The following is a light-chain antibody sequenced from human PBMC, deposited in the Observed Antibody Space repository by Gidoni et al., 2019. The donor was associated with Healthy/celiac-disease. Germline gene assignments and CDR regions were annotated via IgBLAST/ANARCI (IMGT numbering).Light chain of an antibody. J-gene: IGKJ1*01. CDR1: HGISSY. CDR3: QHYYSYRT. CDR2: AAS. V-gene: IGKV1-8*01. Sequence: AIRMTQSPTSFSASTGDRVTLTCRASHGISSYLAWYQQKPGKAPKLLIYAASTLQSGVPSWFSGSVSGTDFTLTISCLQSEDFATYYCQHYYSYRTFGQGTKVEIK.